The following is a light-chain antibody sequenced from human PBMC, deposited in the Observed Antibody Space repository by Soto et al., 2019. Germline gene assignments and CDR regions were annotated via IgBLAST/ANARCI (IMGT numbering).Light chain of an antibody. CDR3: CSYAGSYTYV. CDR2: DLT. CDR1: SSDVGAYNY. Sequence: QSALTQPRSVSGSPGQSVTISCTGTSSDVGAYNYVSWYQQHPGKAPKLMIYDLTKRPSGVPDRFSGSKSGNTASLTISGLQADDEADYSCCSYAGSYTYVFGIGTKVTVL. V-gene: IGLV2-11*01. J-gene: IGLJ1*01.